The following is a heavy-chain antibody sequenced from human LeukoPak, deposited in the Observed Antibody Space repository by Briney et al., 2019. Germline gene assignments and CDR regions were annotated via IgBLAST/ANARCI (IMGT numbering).Heavy chain of an antibody. CDR3: ARPISGGLAVTADWFHP. Sequence: PGGSLRLSCTASGFAFSVSAMSWLHQPPRHGLEWHSTINANSGTTSYAASVRGRFTISRDNSKNTLYLQLNTLRADDTATYYCARPISGGLAVTADWFHPWGQGSLVVVSS. D-gene: IGHD6-19*01. V-gene: IGHV3-23*01. J-gene: IGHJ5*01. CDR2: INANSGTT. CDR1: GFAFSVSA.